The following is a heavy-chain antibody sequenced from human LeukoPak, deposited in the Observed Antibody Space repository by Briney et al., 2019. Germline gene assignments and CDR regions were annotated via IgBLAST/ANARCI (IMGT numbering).Heavy chain of an antibody. Sequence: KPSETLSLTCAVYGGSFSGYYWSWIRQPPGKGLEWIGEINHSGSTDYNPSLKSRVTISVDTSKNQFSLRLSSVTAADTAVYYCARLLYSYDILTGYYAIWTFDPWGQGTLVTVSS. J-gene: IGHJ5*02. D-gene: IGHD3-9*01. CDR3: ARLLYSYDILTGYYAIWTFDP. CDR1: GGSFSGYY. V-gene: IGHV4-34*01. CDR2: INHSGST.